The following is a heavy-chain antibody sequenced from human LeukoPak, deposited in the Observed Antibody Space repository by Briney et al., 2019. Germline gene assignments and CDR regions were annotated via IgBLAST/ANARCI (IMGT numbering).Heavy chain of an antibody. Sequence: GGSLRLSCAASGFTFSSYSMNWVRQAPGKWLEWVSSISSSSSYIYYADSVTGRFTISRDNDTNSLYLQMNSLRAEDTAVYYCAREMATIGTFDIWGQGTMVTVSS. D-gene: IGHD5-24*01. J-gene: IGHJ3*02. CDR3: AREMATIGTFDI. CDR2: ISSSSSYI. V-gene: IGHV3-21*01. CDR1: GFTFSSYS.